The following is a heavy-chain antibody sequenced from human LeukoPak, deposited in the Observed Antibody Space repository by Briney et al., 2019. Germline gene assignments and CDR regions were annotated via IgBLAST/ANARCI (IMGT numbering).Heavy chain of an antibody. V-gene: IGHV4-34*01. CDR3: ARGATVTTHDYYYYYGMDV. CDR2: INRSGST. D-gene: IGHD4-4*01. CDR1: GGSFSGYY. J-gene: IGHJ6*02. Sequence: SETLSLTCAVYGGSFSGYYWSWIRQPPGKGLEWIGEINRSGSTNYNPPLKSRVTISVDTSKNQFSLKLSSVTAADTAVYYCARGATVTTHDYYYYYGMDVWGQGTTVTVSS.